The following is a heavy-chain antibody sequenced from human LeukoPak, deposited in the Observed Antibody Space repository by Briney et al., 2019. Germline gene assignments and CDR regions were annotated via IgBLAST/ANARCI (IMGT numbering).Heavy chain of an antibody. CDR3: ARGHVVSLFTIFGVVRRWFDP. D-gene: IGHD3-3*01. Sequence: GASVKVSCKASGYTFTSYDINWVRQATGQGLEWMGWMNPNSGNTGYAQKFQGRVTMTRNTSISTAYMELSSLRSEDTAVYYCARGHVVSLFTIFGVVRRWFDPWGQGTLVTVSS. CDR1: GYTFTSYD. J-gene: IGHJ5*02. V-gene: IGHV1-8*01. CDR2: MNPNSGNT.